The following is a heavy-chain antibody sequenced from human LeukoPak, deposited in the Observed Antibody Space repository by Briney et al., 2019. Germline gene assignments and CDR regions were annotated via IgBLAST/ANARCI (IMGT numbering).Heavy chain of an antibody. V-gene: IGHV1-18*01. Sequence: ASVKVSCKASGYTFTSYGISWVRQAPGQGLEWMGRISAYNGNTNYAQKLQGRVTMTTDTSTSTAYMELRSLRSDDTAVYYCARGSDSSGWYSFDYWGQGTLVTVSS. D-gene: IGHD6-19*01. CDR2: ISAYNGNT. CDR3: ARGSDSSGWYSFDY. J-gene: IGHJ4*02. CDR1: GYTFTSYG.